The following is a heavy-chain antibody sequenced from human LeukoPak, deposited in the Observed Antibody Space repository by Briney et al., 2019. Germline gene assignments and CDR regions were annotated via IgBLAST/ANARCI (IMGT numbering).Heavy chain of an antibody. CDR2: ISGYNGNT. CDR3: ASTMGAHYYDTSGLDF. Sequence: ASVKVSCKASGYTFTNYGISWVRQAPGQGLEWMGWISGYNGNTNYAEKLQGRVTMTTDTSTSTAYMELRSLRSDDTAVYYCASTMGAHYYDTSGLDFWGRGTLVTVSS. CDR1: GYTFTNYG. J-gene: IGHJ4*02. V-gene: IGHV1-18*01. D-gene: IGHD3-22*01.